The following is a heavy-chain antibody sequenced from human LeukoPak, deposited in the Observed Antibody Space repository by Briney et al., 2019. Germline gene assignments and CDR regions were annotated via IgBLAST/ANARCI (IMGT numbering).Heavy chain of an antibody. CDR3: ASPADDDFNPNCFDP. J-gene: IGHJ5*02. CDR2: VYYTGGT. D-gene: IGHD4-17*01. CDR1: GVSMSSSSYY. V-gene: IGHV4-39*01. Sequence: SETLSITCSVSGVSMSSSSYYWGWIRQPPGRGLEWIGSVYYTGGTYYNPSLKSRVTISIDTSKNQFSLKLNSVTAADTAVYYCASPADDDFNPNCFDPWGQGTLVTVSS.